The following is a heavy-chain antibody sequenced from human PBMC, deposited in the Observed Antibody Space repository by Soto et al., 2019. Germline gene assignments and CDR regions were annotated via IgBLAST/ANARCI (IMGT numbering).Heavy chain of an antibody. CDR2: IIPIFGTA. CDR3: HVVTSLNTDYGMDV. D-gene: IGHD2-21*02. Sequence: QVQLVQSGAEVKKPGSSVKVSCKASGGTFSSYAISWVRQAPGQGLEWMGGIIPIFGTANYAQKFQGRVTITADESTSTAYMELGSLRSEDTAVDYCHVVTSLNTDYGMDVWGQGTTVTVSS. J-gene: IGHJ6*02. CDR1: GGTFSSYA. V-gene: IGHV1-69*01.